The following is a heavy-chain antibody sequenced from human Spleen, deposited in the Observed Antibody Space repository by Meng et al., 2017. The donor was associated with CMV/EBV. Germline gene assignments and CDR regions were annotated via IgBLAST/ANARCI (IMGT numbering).Heavy chain of an antibody. CDR3: ARVYYDTSGYSYYFDY. CDR2: INPTSGGT. J-gene: IGHJ4*02. CDR1: GYNFTGYY. D-gene: IGHD3-22*01. V-gene: IGHV1-2*02. Sequence: ASVKVSCKASGYNFTGYYMHWVRQAPGQGLEWMGWINPTSGGTNYAQKFQGRVTMTRDTSISTAYMELSRLRSDDTAVYYCARVYYDTSGYSYYFDYWGQGTLVTVSS.